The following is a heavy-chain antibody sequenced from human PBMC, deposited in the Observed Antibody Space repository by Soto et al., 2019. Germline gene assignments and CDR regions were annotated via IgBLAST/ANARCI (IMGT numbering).Heavy chain of an antibody. V-gene: IGHV4-31*03. J-gene: IGHJ4*02. D-gene: IGHD5-12*01. CDR3: ARAYSGYGNRYFDY. CDR1: GGSISSGGYY. Sequence: SETLSLTCPVSGGSISSGGYYWSWIRQHPGKGLEWIGYIYYSGSTYYNPSLKSRVTISVDTSKNQFSLKLSSVTAADTAVYYCARAYSGYGNRYFDYWGQGTLVTVSS. CDR2: IYYSGST.